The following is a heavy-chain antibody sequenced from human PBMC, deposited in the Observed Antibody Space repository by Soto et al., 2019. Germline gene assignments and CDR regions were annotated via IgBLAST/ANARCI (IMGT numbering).Heavy chain of an antibody. D-gene: IGHD3-22*01. J-gene: IGHJ4*02. V-gene: IGHV5-10-1*01. CDR2: IDPSDSYT. CDR3: ARHITYYYYSSGYPELDY. Sequence: GESLKISCKGSGYSFTSYWISWVRQMPGKGLEWMGRIDPSDSYTNYSPSFQGHVTISADKSISTAYLQWSSLKASDTAMYYCARHITYYYYSSGYPELDYWGQGTLVTVSS. CDR1: GYSFTSYW.